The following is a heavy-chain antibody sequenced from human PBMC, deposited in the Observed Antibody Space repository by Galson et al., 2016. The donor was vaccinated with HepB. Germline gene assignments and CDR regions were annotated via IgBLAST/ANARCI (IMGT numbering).Heavy chain of an antibody. D-gene: IGHD3-3*01. V-gene: IGHV3-23*01. J-gene: IGHJ1*01. CDR2: ISGSGGST. CDR3: ASVEVSWRYFQH. CDR1: GFTFSSYA. Sequence: SLRLSCAASGFTFSSYAMSWVRQAPGKGLEWVSAISGSGGSTYYADSVKGRFTISRDNSKNTLYLQMNSLRAEDTAEYYCASVEVSWRYFQHWGQGTLVTVSS.